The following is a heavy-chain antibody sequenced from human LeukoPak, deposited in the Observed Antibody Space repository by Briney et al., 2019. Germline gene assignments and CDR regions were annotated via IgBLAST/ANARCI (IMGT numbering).Heavy chain of an antibody. CDR1: GFTFSSYS. V-gene: IGHV4-34*01. Sequence: GSLRLSCAASGFTFSSYSMNWVRQPPGKGLEWIGEINHSGSTNYNPSLKSRVTISVDTSKNQFSLKLSSVTAADTAVYYCARGQKSHDFWSGYYPAVVDYWGQGTLVTVSS. D-gene: IGHD3-3*01. CDR3: ARGQKSHDFWSGYYPAVVDY. J-gene: IGHJ4*02. CDR2: INHSGST.